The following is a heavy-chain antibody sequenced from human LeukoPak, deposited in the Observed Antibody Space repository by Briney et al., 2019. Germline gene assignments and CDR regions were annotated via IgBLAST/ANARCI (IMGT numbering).Heavy chain of an antibody. J-gene: IGHJ4*02. CDR3: ARDRSDYYDSSGYYYGGVY. V-gene: IGHV1-69*13. D-gene: IGHD3-22*01. Sequence: SVKVSCKASGGTFISYAISWVRQAPGQGLEWMGGIIPIFGTANYAQKFQGRVTITADESTSTAYMELSSLRSEDTAVYYCARDRSDYYDSSGYYYGGVYWGQGTLVTVSS. CDR1: GGTFISYA. CDR2: IIPIFGTA.